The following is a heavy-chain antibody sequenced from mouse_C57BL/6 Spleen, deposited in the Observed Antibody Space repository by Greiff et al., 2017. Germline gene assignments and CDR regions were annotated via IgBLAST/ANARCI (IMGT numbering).Heavy chain of an antibody. Sequence: VHLVESGAELVKPGASVMISCKASGNAISSYWLNWVKQRPGKGLERNGQIYLGDGDTIYNGKFKGKGTLTADKSTSTAYMQLSSLTSEDSAVYFCARLDDDYAWFAYWGQGTLVTVSA. J-gene: IGHJ3*01. V-gene: IGHV1-80*01. D-gene: IGHD2-4*01. CDR3: ARLDDDYAWFAY. CDR2: IYLGDGDT. CDR1: GNAISSYW.